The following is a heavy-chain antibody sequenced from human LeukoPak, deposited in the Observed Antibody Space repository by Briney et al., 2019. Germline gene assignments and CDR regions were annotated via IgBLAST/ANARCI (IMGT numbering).Heavy chain of an antibody. CDR2: ISYDGSNK. Sequence: GGSLRLSCAASGFTFSSYEMNWVRQAPGKGLEWVAVISYDGSNKYYADSVKGRFTISRDNSKNTLYLQMNSLRAEDTAVYYCANLGGGGATRSDAFDIWGQGTMVTVSS. D-gene: IGHD1-26*01. CDR3: ANLGGGGATRSDAFDI. CDR1: GFTFSSYE. V-gene: IGHV3-30*18. J-gene: IGHJ3*02.